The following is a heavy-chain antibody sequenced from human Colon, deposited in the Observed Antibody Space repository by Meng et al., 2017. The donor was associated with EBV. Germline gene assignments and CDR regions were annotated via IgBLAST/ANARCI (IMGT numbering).Heavy chain of an antibody. J-gene: IGHJ5*02. CDR3: ARDMTTVTNT. D-gene: IGHD4-17*01. CDR1: GGSFSGYL. CDR2: INHRGST. Sequence: QVQLQQWGAGLLKPSXXXPRTCAVYGGSFSGYLWTWIRPPPGPGLEWIGEINHRGSTNYNPSLKSRVTISVDTSKNQFSLKLSSVTAAETAVYYCARDMTTVTNTWGQGTMVTVYS. V-gene: IGHV4-34*01.